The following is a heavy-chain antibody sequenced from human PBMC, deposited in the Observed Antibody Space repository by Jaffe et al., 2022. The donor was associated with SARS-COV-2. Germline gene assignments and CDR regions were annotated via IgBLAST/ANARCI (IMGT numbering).Heavy chain of an antibody. CDR1: GFTFGDYA. J-gene: IGHJ4*02. CDR3: TREGEMEAPPKPDY. Sequence: EVQLVESGGGLVQPGRSLRLSCTASGFTFGDYAMSWVRQAPGKGLEWVGFIRSKAYGGTTEYAASVKGRFTISRDDSKSIAYLQMNSLKTEDTAVYYCTREGEMEAPPKPDYWGQGTLVTVSS. V-gene: IGHV3-49*04. CDR2: IRSKAYGGTT. D-gene: IGHD3-16*01.